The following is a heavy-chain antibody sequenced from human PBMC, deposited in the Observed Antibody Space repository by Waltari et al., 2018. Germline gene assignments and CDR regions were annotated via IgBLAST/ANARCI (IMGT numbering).Heavy chain of an antibody. CDR3: AKVPYYDSSGYYLNFDY. J-gene: IGHJ4*02. D-gene: IGHD3-22*01. CDR2: ISGSGGST. CDR1: GFTFSSYA. Sequence: EVQLLESGGGLVQPGGSLRLSCAASGFTFSSYAMSRFRQAPGKGLEWVSGISGSGGSTYYADSVKGRFTISRDNSKNTLYLQMNSLRAEDTAVYYCAKVPYYDSSGYYLNFDYWGQGTLVTVSS. V-gene: IGHV3-23*01.